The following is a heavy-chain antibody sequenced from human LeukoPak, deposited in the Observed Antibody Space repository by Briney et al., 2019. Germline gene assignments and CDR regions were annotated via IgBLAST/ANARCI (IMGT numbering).Heavy chain of an antibody. Sequence: SETLSLTCAVYGGSFSGYYWSWIRQPPGKGLEWIGEINHSGSTNYNPSLKSRVTISVDTSKNQFSLKLSSVTAADTAVYYCARQTVYCSSTSCYYYYYYMDVWGEGTTVTVSS. J-gene: IGHJ6*03. V-gene: IGHV4-34*01. CDR2: INHSGST. CDR1: GGSFSGYY. D-gene: IGHD2-2*01. CDR3: ARQTVYCSSTSCYYYYYYMDV.